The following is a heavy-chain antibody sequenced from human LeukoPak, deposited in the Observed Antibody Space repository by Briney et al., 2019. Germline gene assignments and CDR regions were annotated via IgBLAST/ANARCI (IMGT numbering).Heavy chain of an antibody. CDR3: ARERRCITRGCVLDL. V-gene: IGHV3-30*03. D-gene: IGHD2-2*01. J-gene: IGHJ3*01. CDR2: ISYDGSNK. CDR1: GFTFSSYG. Sequence: GGSLRLSCAASGFTFSSYGMHWVRQAPGKGLEWVAVISYDGSNKYYADSVKGRFTISRDNAKNSLYLQMNNLRAEDTAVYYCARERRCITRGCVLDLWGQGTMVSVSS.